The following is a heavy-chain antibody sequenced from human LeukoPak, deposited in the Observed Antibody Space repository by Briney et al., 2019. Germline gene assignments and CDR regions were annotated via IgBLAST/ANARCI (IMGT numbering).Heavy chain of an antibody. CDR1: GYTFTGYY. Sequence: ASVKVSCKASGYTFTGYYMHWVRQAPGQGLEWMGWINPNSGGTNYAQKFQGRVTMTRDTSISTAYMELSRLRSDDTAVYYCARRVPRIAVAGTGSWFDPWGQGTLVTVSS. CDR2: INPNSGGT. CDR3: ARRVPRIAVAGTGSWFDP. J-gene: IGHJ5*02. V-gene: IGHV1-2*02. D-gene: IGHD6-19*01.